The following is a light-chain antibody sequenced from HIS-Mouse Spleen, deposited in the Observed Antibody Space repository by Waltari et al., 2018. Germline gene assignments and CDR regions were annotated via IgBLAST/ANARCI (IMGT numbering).Light chain of an antibody. J-gene: IGKJ3*01. V-gene: IGKV2-28*01. CDR2: LGS. CDR1: QCLLHSNGYNY. CDR3: MQALQTPFT. Sequence: DIVMTQSPLSLPVTPGEPASISCRSSQCLLHSNGYNYLDWYLQKPGPSPQLLIYLGSNRASWVPDRFSGSGSGTDFTLKISRVEAEDVGVYYCMQALQTPFTFGPGTKVDIK.